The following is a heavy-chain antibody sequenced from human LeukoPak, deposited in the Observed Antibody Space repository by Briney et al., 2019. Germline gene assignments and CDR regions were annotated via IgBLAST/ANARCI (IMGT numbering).Heavy chain of an antibody. CDR3: ARDSPYSSSWYNRDNWSDP. J-gene: IGHJ5*02. CDR1: GYSISSGYY. D-gene: IGHD6-13*01. Sequence: KPSETLSLTCTVSGYSISSGYYWGWIGQPPGKGLEWIGSFYHSGSTYYNPSLKSRVPIPVDSSKNQFSLKLTSVTAADTAVYYCARDSPYSSSWYNRDNWSDPWGQGTLVTGCS. V-gene: IGHV4-38-2*02. CDR2: FYHSGST.